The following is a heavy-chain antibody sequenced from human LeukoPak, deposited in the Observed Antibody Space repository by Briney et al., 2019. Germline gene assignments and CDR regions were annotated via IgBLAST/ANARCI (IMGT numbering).Heavy chain of an antibody. CDR1: GFTISYYS. Sequence: GGSLRLSCAASGFTISYYSMNWVRQAPGKGLEWVSYISSSGSTIYYADSVKGRFTISRDNAKNSLYLQMNSLRAEDTAVYYCARGAYYYASSTYLSDVAYWGQGTLVTVSS. J-gene: IGHJ4*02. D-gene: IGHD3-22*01. CDR2: ISSSGSTI. CDR3: ARGAYYYASSTYLSDVAY. V-gene: IGHV3-48*01.